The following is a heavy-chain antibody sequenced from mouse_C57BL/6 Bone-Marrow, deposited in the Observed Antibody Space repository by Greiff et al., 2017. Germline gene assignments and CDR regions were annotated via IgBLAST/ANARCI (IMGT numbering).Heavy chain of an antibody. D-gene: IGHD1-1*01. CDR3: ARSFTTVVATPYYFDY. J-gene: IGHJ2*01. Sequence: EVQLVESGPELVKPGASVKMSCKASGYTFTDYNMHWVKQSHGKSLEWIGYINPNNGGTSYNQKFKGKATLTVNKSSSTAYMELRSLTSEDSAVYYCARSFTTVVATPYYFDYWGQGTTLTVSS. V-gene: IGHV1-22*01. CDR1: GYTFTDYN. CDR2: INPNNGGT.